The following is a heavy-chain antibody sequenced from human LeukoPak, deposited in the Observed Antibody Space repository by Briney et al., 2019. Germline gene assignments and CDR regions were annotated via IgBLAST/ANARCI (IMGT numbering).Heavy chain of an antibody. CDR3: AKDSAAMVRGVYDY. CDR1: GFTFSSYA. Sequence: GGSLRLSCAASGFTFSSYAMSWVRQAPGKGLEWVSGISGSGGSTYYADSVKGRFTISRDNSKNTLYLQMNSLRAEDTAVYYCAKDSAAMVRGVYDYWGQGTLVTVSS. V-gene: IGHV3-23*01. CDR2: ISGSGGST. D-gene: IGHD3-10*01. J-gene: IGHJ4*02.